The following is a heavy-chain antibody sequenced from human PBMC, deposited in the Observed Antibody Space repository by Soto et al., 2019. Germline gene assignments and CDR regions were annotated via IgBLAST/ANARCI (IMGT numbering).Heavy chain of an antibody. D-gene: IGHD5-18*01. CDR1: GYSFTSYW. CDR2: IYPGDSDT. V-gene: IGHV5-51*01. Sequence: PWESLKISCKGSGYSFTSYWIGWVRQMPGKGLEWMGIIYPGDSDTRYSPSFQGQVTISADKSISTAYLQWSSLKASDTAMYYCATTRPPVDTAMGSSSWEGYYYYGMDVWGQGTKVMVSS. J-gene: IGHJ6*01. CDR3: ATTRPPVDTAMGSSSWEGYYYYGMDV.